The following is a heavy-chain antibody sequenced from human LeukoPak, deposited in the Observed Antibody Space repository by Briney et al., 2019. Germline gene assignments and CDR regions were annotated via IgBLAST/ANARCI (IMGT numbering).Heavy chain of an antibody. J-gene: IGHJ4*02. CDR3: ARRGPRLVPFDY. CDR2: IYYSGST. D-gene: IGHD6-6*01. Sequence: SETLSLTCTVSGGSISSYYLSWIRQPPGKGLEWIGYIYYSGSTNYNPSLKSRVTISVDTSKNQFSLKLSSVTAADTAVYYCARRGPRLVPFDYWGQGTLVTVSS. CDR1: GGSISSYY. V-gene: IGHV4-59*08.